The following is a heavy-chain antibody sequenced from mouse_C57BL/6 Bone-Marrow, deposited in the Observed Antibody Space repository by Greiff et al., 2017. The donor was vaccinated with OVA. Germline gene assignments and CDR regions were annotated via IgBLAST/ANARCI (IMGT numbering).Heavy chain of an antibody. V-gene: IGHV5-6*02. D-gene: IGHD1-1*01. Sequence: DVMLVESGGDLVKPGGSLKLSCAASGFTFSSYGMSWVRQTPDKRLEWVATISSGGSYTYYPDSVKGRFTLSRANAKKTLYLQKSNLKSKDKTMYDCAIHYGSSLYAMDYWGQGTSVTVSS. CDR1: GFTFSSYG. CDR3: AIHYGSSLYAMDY. J-gene: IGHJ4*01. CDR2: ISSGGSYT.